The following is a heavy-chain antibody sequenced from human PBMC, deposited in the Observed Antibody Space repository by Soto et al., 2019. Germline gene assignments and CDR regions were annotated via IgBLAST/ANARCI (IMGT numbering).Heavy chain of an antibody. CDR1: GFTFSNAW. Sequence: PGGSLRLSCAASGFTFSNAWMSWVRQAPGKGLEWVGRIKSKTDGGTTDYAAPVKGRFTISRDDSKNTLYLQMNSLKTEDTAVYYCTTDLGVSLTTLDYWGQGTLVTVSS. D-gene: IGHD2-8*02. CDR2: IKSKTDGGTT. CDR3: TTDLGVSLTTLDY. J-gene: IGHJ4*02. V-gene: IGHV3-15*01.